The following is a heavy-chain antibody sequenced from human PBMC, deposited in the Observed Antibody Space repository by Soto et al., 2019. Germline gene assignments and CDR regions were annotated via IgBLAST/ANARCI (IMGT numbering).Heavy chain of an antibody. D-gene: IGHD5-18*01. CDR1: GGSISSSF. CDR2: ISYSGST. CDR3: ARGHRAMEYYYYYGMDV. Sequence: SETLSLTCSVSGGSISSSFLSWIRQPPGKELEWIGYISYSGSTTYNPSLKSRITLSVDTSKNQFSLRVASVTAADTAVYYCARGHRAMEYYYYYGMDVWGQGTTVTVYS. V-gene: IGHV4-59*01. J-gene: IGHJ6*02.